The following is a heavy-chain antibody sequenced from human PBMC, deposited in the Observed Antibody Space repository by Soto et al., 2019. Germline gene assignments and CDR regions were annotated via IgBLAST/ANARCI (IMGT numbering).Heavy chain of an antibody. J-gene: IGHJ5*02. D-gene: IGHD5-12*01. V-gene: IGHV4-34*01. Sequence: QVHLQQWGAGLLKPSETLSLTCAVYGGSFSGYYWSWIRQPPGKGLEWIGEINHVGTINYNPSLKSRVTMSIDTSTNQFSLILSSVTAADTSVYYCARGPCREIAATPWGQGTLVAVSS. CDR2: INHVGTI. CDR1: GGSFSGYY. CDR3: ARGPCREIAATP.